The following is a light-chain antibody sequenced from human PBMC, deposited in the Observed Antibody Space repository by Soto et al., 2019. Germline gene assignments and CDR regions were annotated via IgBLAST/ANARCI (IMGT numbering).Light chain of an antibody. Sequence: QSVLTQPASVSGSPGQSITISCTGTSSDVGNYNYVSWYQQHPGKAPQLMIFQVSNRASGVSNRFSGSKSGDTASLTISGLQAEDEADYYCSSYTSDDVRYVFGTGTKLTVL. CDR2: QVS. CDR3: SSYTSDDVRYV. J-gene: IGLJ1*01. V-gene: IGLV2-14*01. CDR1: SSDVGNYNY.